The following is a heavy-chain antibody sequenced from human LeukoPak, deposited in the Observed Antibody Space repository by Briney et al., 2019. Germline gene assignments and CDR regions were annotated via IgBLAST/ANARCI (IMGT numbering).Heavy chain of an antibody. CDR2: IYYSGST. D-gene: IGHD2-2*01. J-gene: IGHJ4*02. CDR3: ARRQHGHFYY. Sequence: SETLSLTCTVSGGSISSYYWSWIRQPPGKGLEWIGYIYYSGSTNYNPSLKSRVTISVDTSKNQFSLKLSSVTAADTAVYYCARRQHGHFYYWGQGTLVTVSS. V-gene: IGHV4-59*08. CDR1: GGSISSYY.